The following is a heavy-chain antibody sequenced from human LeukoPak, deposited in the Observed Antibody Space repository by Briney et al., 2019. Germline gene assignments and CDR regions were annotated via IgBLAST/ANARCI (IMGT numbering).Heavy chain of an antibody. CDR2: IYYCGST. CDR1: GGSISSYY. J-gene: IGHJ4*02. Sequence: SETLSLTCTVSGGSISSYYWSWIRQPPGKGLEWIGYIYYCGSTNYNPSLKSRVTISVDTSKNQFSLKLSSVTAADTAVYYCARAPPAPDYDFWSGPFDYWGQGTLVTVSS. V-gene: IGHV4-59*01. CDR3: ARAPPAPDYDFWSGPFDY. D-gene: IGHD3-3*01.